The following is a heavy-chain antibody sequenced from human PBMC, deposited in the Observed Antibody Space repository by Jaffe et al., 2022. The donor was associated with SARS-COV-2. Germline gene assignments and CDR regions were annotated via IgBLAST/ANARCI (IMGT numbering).Heavy chain of an antibody. CDR3: ARDSHIVGADDQYFQH. CDR2: INTDTGNP. D-gene: IGHD1-26*01. V-gene: IGHV7-4-1*02. J-gene: IGHJ1*01. CDR1: GYTFTNYA. Sequence: QVQLVQSGSELKKPGASVKVSCKASGYTFTNYAMSWVRQAPGQGLEWMGWINTDTGNPTYAQGFTGRFVFSLDTSVSTAYLQISSLKPEDTAVYYCARDSHIVGADDQYFQHWGQGTLVTVSS.